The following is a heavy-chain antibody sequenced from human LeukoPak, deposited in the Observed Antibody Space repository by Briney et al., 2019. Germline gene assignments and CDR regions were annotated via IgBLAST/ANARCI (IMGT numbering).Heavy chain of an antibody. Sequence: PSETLSLTCIVSGDSISNYPWNWIRQPPGKGLEWIGQTSDSGSTNYNPSLKSRVTLSRDTSKNQFSLKLTSVTAADTAIYFCASAPNIYYFNYWGQGTLVTVSS. J-gene: IGHJ4*02. V-gene: IGHV4-59*08. D-gene: IGHD3-3*02. CDR1: GDSISNYP. CDR2: TSDSGST. CDR3: ASAPNIYYFNY.